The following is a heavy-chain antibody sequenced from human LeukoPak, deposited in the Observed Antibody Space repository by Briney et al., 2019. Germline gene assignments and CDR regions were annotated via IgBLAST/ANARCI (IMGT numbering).Heavy chain of an antibody. J-gene: IGHJ4*02. V-gene: IGHV3-23*01. CDR2: ISGSGGST. Sequence: PGGSLRLSCAASGFTFNSYAIYWVRQAPGKGREWVSGISGSGGSTYHADSVKGRFSISRDNSRNTVFLQMHSLRAEDTALYYCAKTTAGYSSGRYPGWPIDYWGQGTLATVSS. CDR3: AKTTAGYSSGRYPGWPIDY. D-gene: IGHD6-19*01. CDR1: GFTFNSYA.